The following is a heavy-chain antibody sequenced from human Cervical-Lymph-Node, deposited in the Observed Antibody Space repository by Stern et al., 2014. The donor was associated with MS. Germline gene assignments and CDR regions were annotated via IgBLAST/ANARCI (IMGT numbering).Heavy chain of an antibody. D-gene: IGHD2-15*01. J-gene: IGHJ4*02. CDR1: GFTFSSYS. V-gene: IGHV3-21*01. CDR3: ARDLGYCSGGSCYGRGFDY. Sequence: VQLVESGGGLVKPGGSLRLSCAASGFTFSSYSMNWVRQAPGKGLEWVSSISSSSSYIYYADSVKGRFTISRDNAKNSLYLQMNSLRAEDTAVYYCARDLGYCSGGSCYGRGFDYWGQGTLVTVSS. CDR2: ISSSSSYI.